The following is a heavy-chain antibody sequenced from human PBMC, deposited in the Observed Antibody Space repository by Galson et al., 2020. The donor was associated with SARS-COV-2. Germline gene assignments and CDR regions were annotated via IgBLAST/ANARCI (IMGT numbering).Heavy chain of an antibody. V-gene: IGHV3-7*01. Sequence: GGSLRLSCAASGFTFSSYWMTWVRQAPGKGLEWVANIKQDGTDKYYVDSVKGRFTISRDNARNSLYLQMNSLRAEDTAVYYCARSYYYGTGSMEMWGQGTMVTVSS. CDR1: GFTFSSYW. D-gene: IGHD3-10*01. CDR3: ARSYYYGTGSMEM. J-gene: IGHJ3*01. CDR2: IKQDGTDK.